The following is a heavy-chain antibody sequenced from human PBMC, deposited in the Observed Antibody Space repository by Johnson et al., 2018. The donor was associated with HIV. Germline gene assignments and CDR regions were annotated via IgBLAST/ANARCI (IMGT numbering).Heavy chain of an antibody. CDR1: GITFSRYG. CDR2: ISYDGSNK. D-gene: IGHD3-9*01. J-gene: IGHJ3*01. CDR3: ARERFSDMLTGYHAFDG. Sequence: QVQLVESGGGVVQPGRSLRLSCAAFGITFSRYGMHWVRQAPGMGLEWVIVISYDGSNKYYTDSVKGRFTFSSDNSKNILYLQMNSLRPEDTAVYYCARERFSDMLTGYHAFDGWGQGTMVTVSS. V-gene: IGHV3-30*03.